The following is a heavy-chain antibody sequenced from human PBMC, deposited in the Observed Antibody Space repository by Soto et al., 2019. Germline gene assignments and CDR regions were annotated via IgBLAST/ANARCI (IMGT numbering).Heavy chain of an antibody. CDR3: TNPQVYYGMDV. V-gene: IGHV3-73*02. CDR2: IRSKANNYAT. CDR1: GFTFSGSA. J-gene: IGHJ6*02. Sequence: EVQLVESGGGLVQPGGSLKLSCAASGFTFSGSAVHWVRQASGKGLEWVGRIRSKANNYATAYAASVQGRFTIFRDDLKNTAYLQMNSLKTEATAVYYCTNPQVYYGMDVWGQGTTVTVSS.